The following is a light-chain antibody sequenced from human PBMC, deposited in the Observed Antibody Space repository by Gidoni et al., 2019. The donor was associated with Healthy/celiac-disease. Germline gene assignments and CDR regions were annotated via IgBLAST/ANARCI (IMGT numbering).Light chain of an antibody. Sequence: EIVLTQSPGTLSLSPGERATRPCRASQSVSSSYLAWYQQKPGQAPRLLIYGASSRATGIPDRCSGSGSGKDFTLTISRLEPEDFAVYYCQQYGSSPWTFGQGTKVEIK. CDR1: QSVSSSY. CDR2: GAS. J-gene: IGKJ1*01. V-gene: IGKV3-20*01. CDR3: QQYGSSPWT.